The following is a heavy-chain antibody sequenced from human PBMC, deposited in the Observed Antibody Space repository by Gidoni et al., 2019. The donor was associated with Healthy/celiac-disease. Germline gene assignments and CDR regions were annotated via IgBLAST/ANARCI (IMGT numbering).Heavy chain of an antibody. D-gene: IGHD3-22*01. J-gene: IGHJ4*02. CDR3: AGSPRITMIVVVISFDY. CDR2: ST. Sequence: STYYNPSLKSRVTISVDTSKNQFSLKLSSVTAADTAVYYCAGSPRITMIVVVISFDYWGQGTLVTVSS. V-gene: IGHV4-39*01.